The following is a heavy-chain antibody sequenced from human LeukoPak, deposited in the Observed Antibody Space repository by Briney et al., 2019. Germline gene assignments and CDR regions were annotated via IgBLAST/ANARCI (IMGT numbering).Heavy chain of an antibody. Sequence: KAGGSLRLSCAASGFTFSGFGMNWVRQAPGKGLEWVSSTSSSSSYIYYADSVKGRFTISRDNAKNSLYLQMNSLRAEDTAVYYCARSPGGTLRAHNYGETIWGQGTLVNVSS. J-gene: IGHJ4*02. CDR3: ARSPGGTLRAHNYGETI. V-gene: IGHV3-21*01. CDR1: GFTFSGFG. CDR2: TSSSSSYI. D-gene: IGHD4-17*01.